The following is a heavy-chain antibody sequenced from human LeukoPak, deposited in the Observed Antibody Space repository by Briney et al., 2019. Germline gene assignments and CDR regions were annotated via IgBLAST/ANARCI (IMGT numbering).Heavy chain of an antibody. J-gene: IGHJ1*01. CDR1: GGSISSGGYF. CDR2: IYYSGST. CDR3: ASVSYDTSLRH. D-gene: IGHD3-22*01. Sequence: SQTLSLTCTVSGGSISSGGYFWSWTRQHPGKGLEWIGYIYYSGSTYYNPSPKGRVTISVDTSKNQFSLRLSSVTAADTAIYYCASVSYDTSLRHWGQGTLVTVSS. V-gene: IGHV4-31*03.